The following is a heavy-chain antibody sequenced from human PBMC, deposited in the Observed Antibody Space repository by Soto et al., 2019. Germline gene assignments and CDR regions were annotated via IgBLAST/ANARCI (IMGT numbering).Heavy chain of an antibody. V-gene: IGHV1-18*01. CDR2: ISAYNGNA. CDR3: ARVIAAAAGFDY. D-gene: IGHD6-13*01. CDR1: SYTFARYG. J-gene: IGHJ4*02. Sequence: QVQLVQSGAEVKKPGASVKVSCKASSYTFARYGISWVRQAPGQGLEWMGWISAYNGNANYAQKLQGRVTMTTETSTRAAYKELRSLRSDDTAVYYCARVIAAAAGFDYWGQGTLVTVSS.